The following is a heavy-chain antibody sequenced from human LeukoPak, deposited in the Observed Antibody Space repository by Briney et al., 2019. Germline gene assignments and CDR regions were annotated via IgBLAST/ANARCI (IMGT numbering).Heavy chain of an antibody. D-gene: IGHD5-18*01. CDR3: ASQRSGIPRWQWDY. V-gene: IGHV3-23*01. CDR1: GFTFSGDA. CDR2: ITGRGDKT. J-gene: IGHJ4*02. Sequence: GGSLRLSCAASGFTFSGDAMSWVRQAPGRGLEWVSTITGRGDKTWYADSVKGRLTISRDNSRNTLFLQMNSLRAEDTAIYYCASQRSGIPRWQWDYWGQGTLVTVSS.